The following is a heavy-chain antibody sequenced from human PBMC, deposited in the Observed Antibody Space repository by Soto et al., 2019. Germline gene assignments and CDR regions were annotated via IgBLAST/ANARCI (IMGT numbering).Heavy chain of an antibody. Sequence: GGSLRLSCAASGFTFSSYAMHWVRQAPGKGLEWVAVISYDGSNKYYADSVKGRFTISRDNSKNTLYLQMNSLRAEDTAVYYCARYGSGSLPDAFDIWGQGTMVTVSS. J-gene: IGHJ3*02. CDR3: ARYGSGSLPDAFDI. D-gene: IGHD3-10*01. V-gene: IGHV3-30-3*01. CDR1: GFTFSSYA. CDR2: ISYDGSNK.